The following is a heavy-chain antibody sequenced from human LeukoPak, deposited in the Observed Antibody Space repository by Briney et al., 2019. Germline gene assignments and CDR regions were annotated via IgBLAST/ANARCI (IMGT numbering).Heavy chain of an antibody. D-gene: IGHD3-3*01. CDR2: MNPNSGNT. V-gene: IGHV1-8*01. Sequence: GASVKVSCKASGYTFTSYDINWVRQATGQGREWMGWMNPNSGNTGYAQKFQGRVTMTRNTAIRTAYMELSRLRCEDTGVYYCARSPFYGGQFWSGYYTHYYGMDVWGQGTTVTVSS. J-gene: IGHJ6*02. CDR3: ARSPFYGGQFWSGYYTHYYGMDV. CDR1: GYTFTSYD.